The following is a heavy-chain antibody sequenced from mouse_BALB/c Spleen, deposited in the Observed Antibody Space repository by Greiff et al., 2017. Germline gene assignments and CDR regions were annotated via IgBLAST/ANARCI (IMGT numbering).Heavy chain of an antibody. J-gene: IGHJ4*01. Sequence: QVQLQQPGAELVKPGAPVKLSCKASGYTFTSYWMNWVKQRPGRGLEWIGRIDPSDSETHYNQKFKDKATLTVDKSSSTAYIQLSSLTSEDSAVYYCARRGNYAFYAMDYWGQGTSVTVSS. V-gene: IGHV1-69*02. D-gene: IGHD2-1*01. CDR1: GYTFTSYW. CDR3: ARRGNYAFYAMDY. CDR2: IDPSDSET.